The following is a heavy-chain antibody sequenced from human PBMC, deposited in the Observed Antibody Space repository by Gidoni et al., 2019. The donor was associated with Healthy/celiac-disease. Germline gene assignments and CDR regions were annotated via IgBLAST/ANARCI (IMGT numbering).Heavy chain of an antibody. CDR1: GFSLTTSGMC. Sequence: TLRESGPALVRPTQTLTLTCTFSGFSLTTSGMCVAWVRQPPGKALEYLARINWDDNNFYTSSLGTRLSISKDTSKNRVVLTVTNMNPVDTGIYFCARIWQTYHDWAFDVWGQGTKVTVSS. D-gene: IGHD3-9*01. CDR3: ARIWQTYHDWAFDV. J-gene: IGHJ3*01. V-gene: IGHV2-70*17. CDR2: INWDDNN.